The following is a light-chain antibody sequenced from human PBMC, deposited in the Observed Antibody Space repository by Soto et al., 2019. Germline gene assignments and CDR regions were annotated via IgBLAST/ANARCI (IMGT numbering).Light chain of an antibody. CDR3: QQYASFSPA. CDR1: QSINNY. CDR2: YAS. Sequence: DVQMTQSPSTLFASVGDRVTLPCRASQSINNYLAWYQLRPGKAPRLLIYYASTLDRGVPSRFSGSGSGTEFTLTISSLQPDDFATYYCQQYASFSPAFGQGTTVDIK. V-gene: IGKV1-5*01. J-gene: IGKJ1*01.